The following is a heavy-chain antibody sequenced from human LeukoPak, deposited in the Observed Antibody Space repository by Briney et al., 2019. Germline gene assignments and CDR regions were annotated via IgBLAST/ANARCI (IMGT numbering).Heavy chain of an antibody. J-gene: IGHJ4*02. CDR3: ARGPYQLLWFGEPFDY. CDR1: GGSISSGDYY. Sequence: PSETLSLTCTVSGGSISSGDYYWSWLRQPPGKGLEWLGYIYYSGSTYYNPSLKSRVTISVDTSKNQFSLKLSSVTAADTAVYYCARGPYQLLWFGEPFDYWGQGTLVTVSS. V-gene: IGHV4-30-4*01. D-gene: IGHD3-10*01. CDR2: IYYSGST.